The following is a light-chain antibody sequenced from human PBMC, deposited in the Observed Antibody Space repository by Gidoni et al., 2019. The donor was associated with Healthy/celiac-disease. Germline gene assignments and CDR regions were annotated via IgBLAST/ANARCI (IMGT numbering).Light chain of an antibody. V-gene: IGLV2-14*01. J-gene: IGLJ2*01. CDR2: EVS. Sequence: QSALTQPASVSGSPGQSITISCTGTSSAVGGYNYVSWYQQHPGNAPKLLIYEVSTRPSGVSNRFSGAKSGNTASLTISGLQAEDEADYYCSSYTSSSLVFGGGTKLTVL. CDR3: SSYTSSSLV. CDR1: SSAVGGYNY.